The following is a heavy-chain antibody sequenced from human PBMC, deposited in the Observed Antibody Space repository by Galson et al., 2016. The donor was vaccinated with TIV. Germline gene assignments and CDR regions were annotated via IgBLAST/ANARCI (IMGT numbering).Heavy chain of an antibody. CDR2: IFAIFGIA. J-gene: IGHJ4*02. Sequence: SVKVSCKASGGIFRTNAISWVRQAPGQGLAWMGGIFAIFGIANYAQKFQGRVTITADESTSTAYMAPSSLRSEDTAVYYCARNRGYSVTGDFDFWGQGTLVTVSS. D-gene: IGHD5/OR15-5a*01. CDR1: GGIFRTNA. CDR3: ARNRGYSVTGDFDF. V-gene: IGHV1-69*13.